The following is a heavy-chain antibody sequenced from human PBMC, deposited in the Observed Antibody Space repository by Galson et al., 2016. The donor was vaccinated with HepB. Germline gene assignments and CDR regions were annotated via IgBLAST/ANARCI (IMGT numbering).Heavy chain of an antibody. V-gene: IGHV3-23*01. CDR2: ISSGGTT. Sequence: SLRLSCAASGFTFNVYAMSWVRLAPGKGLEWVSAISSGGTTYYADSVKGRFTISRDNSKNTLSLQMNSLRAEDTAVYYCAKDRDSNWYVKYFQHWGQGTLVTVSS. J-gene: IGHJ1*01. CDR3: AKDRDSNWYVKYFQH. D-gene: IGHD6-13*01. CDR1: GFTFNVYA.